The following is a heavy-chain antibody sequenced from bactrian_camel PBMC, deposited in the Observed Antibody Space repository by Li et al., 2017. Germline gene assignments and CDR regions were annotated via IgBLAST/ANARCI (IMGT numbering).Heavy chain of an antibody. CDR1: RGFDDADAE. D-gene: IGHD2*01. J-gene: IGHJ4*01. CDR3: AAGPTRRGYCSSLTSPPY. V-gene: IGHV3S53*01. CDR2: YINTRSA. Sequence: QVQLVESGGGSVQIGGSLTLACTASRGFDDADAEWGWFRQAPGKQREEVAVAYINTRSAKYGDSVKGRFTISRDNTKRAVYLQMTSLKPEDTAVFYCAAGPTRRGYCSSLTSPPYWGQGTQVTVS.